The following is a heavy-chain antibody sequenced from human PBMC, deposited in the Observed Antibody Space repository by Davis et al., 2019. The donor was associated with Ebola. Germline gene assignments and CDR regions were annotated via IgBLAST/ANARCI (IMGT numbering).Heavy chain of an antibody. CDR1: GGSFSGYY. V-gene: IGHV4-34*01. CDR3: ARTEYSSSQRCFDY. D-gene: IGHD6-6*01. J-gene: IGHJ4*02. CDR2: INHSGST. Sequence: MPSETLSLTCAVYGGSFSGYYWSWIRQPPGKGLEWIGEINHSGSTNYNPSLKSRVTISVDTSKNQFSLKLSSVTAADTAVYYCARTEYSSSQRCFDYWGQGTLVTVSS.